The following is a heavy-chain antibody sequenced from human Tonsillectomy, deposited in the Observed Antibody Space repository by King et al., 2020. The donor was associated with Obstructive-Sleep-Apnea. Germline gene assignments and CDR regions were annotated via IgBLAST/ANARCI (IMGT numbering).Heavy chain of an antibody. V-gene: IGHV3-23*04. Sequence: VQLVESGGGLVQPGGSLRLSCAGSGFTFRSYAMSWVRQAPGKGLEWVSGISGSGGSTYYADSVKGRFTISRDNSKNTLYLQMNSLRAEDTAVYYCAKDIMDYDTLTGPVDYWGQGTLVTVSS. CDR3: AKDIMDYDTLTGPVDY. CDR2: ISGSGGST. D-gene: IGHD3-9*01. CDR1: GFTFRSYA. J-gene: IGHJ4*02.